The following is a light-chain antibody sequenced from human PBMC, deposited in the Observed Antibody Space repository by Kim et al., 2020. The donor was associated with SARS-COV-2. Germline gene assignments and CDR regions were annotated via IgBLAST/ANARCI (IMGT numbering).Light chain of an antibody. CDR3: QSYDSTKDCV. CDR1: RGSIASSY. CDR2: DDN. J-gene: IGLJ3*02. Sequence: KPVTISCTRSRGSIASSYVHWYQQRPGSAPTTVIYDDNQRPSGVPDRFSGSIDSSSNSASLTVSGLRTEDEADYYCQSYDSTKDCVFGGGTQLTVL. V-gene: IGLV6-57*03.